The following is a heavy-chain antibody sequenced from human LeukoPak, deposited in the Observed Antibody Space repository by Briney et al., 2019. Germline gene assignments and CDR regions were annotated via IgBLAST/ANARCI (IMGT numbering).Heavy chain of an antibody. Sequence: SETLSLTCAVYGGSFSGYYWSWIRQPPGKGLEWIGEINHSGSTNYNPSLKSRVTMSVDTSKNQFSLKLSSVTAADTAVYYCARGIAARPRIRYRYYDYWGQGTLVTVSS. CDR2: INHSGST. CDR1: GGSFSGYY. V-gene: IGHV4-34*01. D-gene: IGHD6-6*01. CDR3: ARGIAARPRIRYRYYDY. J-gene: IGHJ4*02.